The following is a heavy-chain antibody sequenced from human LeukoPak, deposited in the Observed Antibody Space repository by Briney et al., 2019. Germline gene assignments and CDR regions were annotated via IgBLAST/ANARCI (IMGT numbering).Heavy chain of an antibody. CDR1: GFDFDDYM. D-gene: IGHD4-23*01. Sequence: GGSLRLSCAASGFDFDDYMMHWVRHVPGKGLEWVSLISWDGGTTNYADSVKGRFTISRDNSKNSLYFLMNDLTAEDTAFYYCARGGYGGVFDYWGQGTLVTVSS. J-gene: IGHJ4*02. CDR3: ARGGYGGVFDY. V-gene: IGHV3-43D*04. CDR2: ISWDGGTT.